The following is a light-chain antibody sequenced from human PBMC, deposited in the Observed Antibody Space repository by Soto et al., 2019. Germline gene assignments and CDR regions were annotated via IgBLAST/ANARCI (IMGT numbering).Light chain of an antibody. CDR1: SSNIGAGSD. CDR3: QSYDRSLSGAV. Sequence: QSVLTQPPSVSGATGQRVTISCTGRSSNIGAGSDVHGYQQLPGTAPKLLLDGNSNRPSGVPDRFSGAKAGTSASLAITGLQAEDEADYYCQSYDRSLSGAVFGGGTQLTVL. J-gene: IGLJ7*01. CDR2: GNS. V-gene: IGLV1-40*01.